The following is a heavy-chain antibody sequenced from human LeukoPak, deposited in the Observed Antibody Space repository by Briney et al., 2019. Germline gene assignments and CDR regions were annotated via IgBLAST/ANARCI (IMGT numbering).Heavy chain of an antibody. Sequence: PGGSLRLSCAASGFTFSSYSMNWVRQAPGKGLEWVSALSSSGGSTYYANSVKGRFTISRDNSKNTLYLQMGSLRAEDMAVYYCARDDYVWGSYPSFRTGPLQFDPWGQGTLVTVSS. CDR1: GFTFSSYS. D-gene: IGHD3-16*01. CDR3: ARDDYVWGSYPSFRTGPLQFDP. CDR2: LSSSGGST. J-gene: IGHJ5*02. V-gene: IGHV3-64*01.